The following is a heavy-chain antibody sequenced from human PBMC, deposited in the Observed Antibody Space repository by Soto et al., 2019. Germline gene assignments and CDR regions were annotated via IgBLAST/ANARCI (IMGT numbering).Heavy chain of an antibody. Sequence: QITLKESGPTLVKPTQTLTLTCTFSGFSLSTSGVGVGWIRQPPGKALEWLALIYWNDDKRYSPSLKSRLTITKDTSKNQVVLTMTNMDPVDTATYYCAHRRVESSASVATLGGWFDPWGQGTLVTVSS. D-gene: IGHD5-12*01. CDR2: IYWNDDK. V-gene: IGHV2-5*01. CDR3: AHRRVESSASVATLGGWFDP. CDR1: GFSLSTSGVG. J-gene: IGHJ5*02.